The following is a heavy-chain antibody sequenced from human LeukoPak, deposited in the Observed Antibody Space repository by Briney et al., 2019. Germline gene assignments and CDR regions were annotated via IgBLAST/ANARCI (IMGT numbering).Heavy chain of an antibody. CDR3: AKVVSRTWYDWFDS. CDR1: GFTFSSYA. V-gene: IGHV3-23*01. CDR2: ISGSDGST. J-gene: IGHJ5*01. Sequence: GGSLRLSCAASGFTFSSYAMSWVRQAPGKGLEWVSSISGSDGSTYYGDSVKGRFTISRDNSKNTLYLQMNSLRAGDTAVYFCAKVVSRTWYDWFDSWGQGTLVTVSS. D-gene: IGHD6-13*01.